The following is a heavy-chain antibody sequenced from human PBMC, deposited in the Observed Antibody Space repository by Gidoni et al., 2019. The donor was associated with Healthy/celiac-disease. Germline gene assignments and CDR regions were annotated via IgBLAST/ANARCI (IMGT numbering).Heavy chain of an antibody. CDR2: IKSKTDGGTT. CDR3: TTALWIVVVPFDY. Sequence: EVQLVESGGGLVKPGGSLRLSCAASGFTFSNAWMSWVRQAPGKGLEWVGRIKSKTDGGTTDYAAPVKGRFTISRDDSKNTLYLKMNSLKTEDTAVYYCTTALWIVVVPFDYWGQGTLVTVSS. D-gene: IGHD3-22*01. J-gene: IGHJ4*02. CDR1: GFTFSNAW. V-gene: IGHV3-15*01.